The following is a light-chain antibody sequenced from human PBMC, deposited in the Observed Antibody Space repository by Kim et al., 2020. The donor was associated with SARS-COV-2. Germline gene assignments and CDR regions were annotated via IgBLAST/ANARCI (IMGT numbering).Light chain of an antibody. Sequence: ALGQTVRITCQGDSLRSYYATWYQQKPGQAPILVIYGKNNRPSGIPDRFSGSNSGNTASLTITGTQAGDEADYYCNSRDSNDNVVFGGGTKLTVL. V-gene: IGLV3-19*01. J-gene: IGLJ2*01. CDR3: NSRDSNDNVV. CDR2: GKN. CDR1: SLRSYY.